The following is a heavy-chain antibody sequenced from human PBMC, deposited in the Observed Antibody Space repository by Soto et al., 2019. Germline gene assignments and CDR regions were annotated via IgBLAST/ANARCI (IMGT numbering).Heavy chain of an antibody. D-gene: IGHD3-22*01. CDR2: ISAYNGNT. V-gene: IGHV1-18*01. J-gene: IGHJ4*02. Sequence: GASVKVSCKASGYTFTSYGISWVRQAPGQGLAWMGWISAYNGNTNYAQKLQGRVTMTTDTSTSTAYMELRSLRSDDTAVYYCARGRDYYDSSGYYSQVFDYWGQGTLVTVSS. CDR1: GYTFTSYG. CDR3: ARGRDYYDSSGYYSQVFDY.